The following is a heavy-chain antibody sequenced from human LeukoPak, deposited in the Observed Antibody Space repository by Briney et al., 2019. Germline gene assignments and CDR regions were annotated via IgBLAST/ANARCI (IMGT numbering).Heavy chain of an antibody. CDR2: IYYSGST. V-gene: IGHV4-30-4*01. J-gene: IGHJ4*02. CDR1: GGSISSGDYY. D-gene: IGHD6-13*01. CDR3: ASTSSSWSDFDY. Sequence: PSETLSLTCTVSGGSISSGDYYWSWIRQPPGKGLEWIGYIYYSGSTYYNPSHKSRVTISVDTSKNQFSLKLSSVTAADTAVYYCASTSSSWSDFDYWGQGTLVTVSS.